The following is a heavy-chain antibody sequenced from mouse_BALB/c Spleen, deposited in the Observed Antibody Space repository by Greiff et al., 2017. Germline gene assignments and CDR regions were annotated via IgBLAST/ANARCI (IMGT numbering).Heavy chain of an antibody. CDR1: GFSLTGYG. D-gene: IGHD2-4*01. J-gene: IGHJ2*01. Sequence: QVQLQQSGPGLVAPSQSLSITCTVSGFSLTGYGVNWVRQPPGKGLEWLGMIWGDGSTDYNSALKSRLSISKDNSKSQVFLKMNSLQTDDTARYYCARDRDSTMITTGLDYWGQGTTLTVSS. V-gene: IGHV2-6-7*01. CDR2: IWGDGST. CDR3: ARDRDSTMITTGLDY.